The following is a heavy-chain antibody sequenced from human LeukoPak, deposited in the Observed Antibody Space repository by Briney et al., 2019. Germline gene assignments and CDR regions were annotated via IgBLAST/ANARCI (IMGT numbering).Heavy chain of an antibody. V-gene: IGHV3-30*02. CDR1: GFTFSSYG. D-gene: IGHD4-23*01. CDR2: IRYDGSNK. J-gene: IGHJ4*02. Sequence: AGGSLRLSCAASGFTFSSYGMHWVRQAPGKGLEWVAFIRYDGSNKYYADSVKGRFTISRDNSKNTLYLQMNSLRAEDTAIYYCAKKQTVVSPGNYFDYWGQGTLVTVSS. CDR3: AKKQTVVSPGNYFDY.